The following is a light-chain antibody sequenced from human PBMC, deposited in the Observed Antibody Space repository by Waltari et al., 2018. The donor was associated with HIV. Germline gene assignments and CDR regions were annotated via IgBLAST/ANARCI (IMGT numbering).Light chain of an antibody. Sequence: HSVLSPAPTVSGTPGQAVTLSCSGSVSNICPNTVSRYQPIRGAAPKPLIDSNDGRPSGVPDRCSGSKSGTSATLGITGLQTGDEADYYCGTWDSSLSAVFGGGTKLTVL. V-gene: IGLV1-51*01. CDR1: VSNICPNT. CDR2: SND. CDR3: GTWDSSLSAV. J-gene: IGLJ2*01.